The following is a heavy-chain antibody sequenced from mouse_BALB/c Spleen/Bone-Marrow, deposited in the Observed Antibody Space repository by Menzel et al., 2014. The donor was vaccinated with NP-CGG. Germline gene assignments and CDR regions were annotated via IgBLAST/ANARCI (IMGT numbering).Heavy chain of an antibody. V-gene: IGHV6-6*02. J-gene: IGHJ2*01. CDR1: GFTFSNYW. Sequence: EVKLVESGGGLVQPGGSMKLSCVASGFTFSNYWMNWVRQSPEKGLEWVAEIRLKSNNYATHYAESVKGRFTISRDDSKSSVYLQLNNLRAEDTGIYYCTVPFGPGFDYWGQGTTLTVSS. CDR3: TVPFGPGFDY. CDR2: IRLKSNNYAT.